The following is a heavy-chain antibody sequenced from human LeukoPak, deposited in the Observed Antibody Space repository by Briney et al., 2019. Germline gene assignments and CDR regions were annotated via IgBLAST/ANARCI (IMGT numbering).Heavy chain of an antibody. CDR2: ISAYNGNT. CDR1: GYTFTSYG. D-gene: IGHD2-2*01. Sequence: ASVKVSCKASGYTFTSYGISWVRQAPGQGLEWMGWISAYNGNTNYAQKFQGRVTMTTDTSTSTAYMELRSLRSDDTAVYYCARSIVPAAINYYYYGMDVWGQGTTVTVSS. CDR3: ARSIVPAAINYYYYGMDV. J-gene: IGHJ6*02. V-gene: IGHV1-18*01.